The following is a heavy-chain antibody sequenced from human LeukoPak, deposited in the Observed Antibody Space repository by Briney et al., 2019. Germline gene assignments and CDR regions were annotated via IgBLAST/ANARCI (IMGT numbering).Heavy chain of an antibody. J-gene: IGHJ6*02. Sequence: SQTLSPTCTVSGGSISSGDYYWSWVRQPPGKGLEWIGYIYYSGSTYYNPSLKSRVTISVDTSKNQFSLKLSSVTAADTAVYYCASSGSGSYYKSPAFKYYYYVIDVWGQGTTVTVSS. D-gene: IGHD3-10*01. V-gene: IGHV4-30-4*01. CDR2: IYYSGST. CDR3: ASSGSGSYYKSPAFKYYYYVIDV. CDR1: GGSISSGDYY.